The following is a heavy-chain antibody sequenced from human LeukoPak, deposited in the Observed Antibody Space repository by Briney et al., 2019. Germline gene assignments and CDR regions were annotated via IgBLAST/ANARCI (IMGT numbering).Heavy chain of an antibody. V-gene: IGHV3-23*01. Sequence: GGSLTLSCAASGFTFSSYAMSWVRPAAGKGLEWVASISGSGGSTYYADSVKDRFTISRDNSKNKLYLQMNSLRAEDTAVYYCAKCGIAKTYYYDSSASDRIYWYFDLWGRGTLVTVSS. CDR1: GFTFSSYA. CDR3: AKCGIAKTYYYDSSASDRIYWYFDL. J-gene: IGHJ2*01. D-gene: IGHD3-22*01. CDR2: ISGSGGST.